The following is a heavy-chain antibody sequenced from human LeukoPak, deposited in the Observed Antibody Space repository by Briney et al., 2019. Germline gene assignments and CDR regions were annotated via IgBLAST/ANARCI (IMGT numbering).Heavy chain of an antibody. CDR2: IYSSGNT. Sequence: SETLSLTCGVSGGSISDFFWSWIRPPAGKGLEWIGRIYSSGNTNYNPSLKTRVTMSLDASKNQFSLKLSSVTAADTTVYYCARNAGDYWGQGTQVTVSS. V-gene: IGHV4-4*07. CDR1: GGSISDFF. D-gene: IGHD6-13*01. CDR3: ARNAGDY. J-gene: IGHJ4*02.